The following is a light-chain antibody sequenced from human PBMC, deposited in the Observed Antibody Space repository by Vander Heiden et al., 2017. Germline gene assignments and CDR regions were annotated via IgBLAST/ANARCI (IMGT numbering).Light chain of an antibody. Sequence: EIVMTQSPATLSVSPGERATLSCRASQSVSSNLAWYQQKPGQAPRLLIYDASTRATGIPARFSGSGSGTEFTLTISSLQSEDFVVYYCQQDNNWPRTFGQGTKLEIK. V-gene: IGKV3-15*01. CDR2: DAS. CDR1: QSVSSN. J-gene: IGKJ2*01. CDR3: QQDNNWPRT.